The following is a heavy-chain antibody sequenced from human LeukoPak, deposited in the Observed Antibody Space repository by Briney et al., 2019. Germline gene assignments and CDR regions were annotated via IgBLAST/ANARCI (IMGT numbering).Heavy chain of an antibody. CDR3: ARGLVPGFLDY. CDR1: GFTVSSNY. Sequence: GGSLRLSCAASGFTVSSNYMSWVRQAPGKGLVWVSRINSGESITTYADSVKGRFTISRDNAKNTLYLQMNSLRAEDTAVYYCARGLVPGFLDYWGQGTPVTVSS. J-gene: IGHJ4*02. D-gene: IGHD4-11*01. CDR2: INSGESIT. V-gene: IGHV3-74*01.